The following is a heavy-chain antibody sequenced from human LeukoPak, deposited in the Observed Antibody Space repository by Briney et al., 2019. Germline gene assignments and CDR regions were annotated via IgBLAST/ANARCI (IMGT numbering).Heavy chain of an antibody. V-gene: IGHV4-34*01. D-gene: IGHD2-15*01. CDR1: GGSFSGYY. CDR3: ASGDGCSGGSCYSN. J-gene: IGHJ4*02. Sequence: SETLSLTCAVYGGSFSGYYWSWIRQPPGKGLEWIGEINHSGSTNYNPSLKSRVTISVDTSKNQFSLKLSSVTAADTAVYYCASGDGCSGGSCYSNWGQGTLVTVSS. CDR2: INHSGST.